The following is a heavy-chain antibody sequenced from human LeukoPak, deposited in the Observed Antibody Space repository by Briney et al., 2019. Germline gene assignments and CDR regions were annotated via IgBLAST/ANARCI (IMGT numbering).Heavy chain of an antibody. CDR3: ARSSVDTAMVALVHWFDP. D-gene: IGHD5-18*01. Sequence: SVKVSCKASGYTFASYDINWVRQATGQGPEWMGWMNPNSGNTGYAQKFQGRVTMTRNTSISTAYMELSSLRSEDTAVYYCARSSVDTAMVALVHWFDPWGQGTLVTVSS. CDR2: MNPNSGNT. V-gene: IGHV1-8*01. J-gene: IGHJ5*02. CDR1: GYTFASYD.